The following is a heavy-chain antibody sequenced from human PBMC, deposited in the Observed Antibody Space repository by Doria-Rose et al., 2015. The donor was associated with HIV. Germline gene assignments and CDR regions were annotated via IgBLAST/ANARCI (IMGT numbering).Heavy chain of an antibody. V-gene: IGHV1-69*01. CDR3: ARDRVQRFSGSSTVASPFHFDY. Sequence: QVQLVQSGAEVKKPGSSVKVSCRASGGTFSSYAINWVRQAPGQGPEWMGGIIPIYGITKYAQKFRGRVIITADESTTTSYMELSSLRSEDTAVYYCARDRVQRFSGSSTVASPFHFDYWGPGTLVTVSS. J-gene: IGHJ4*02. CDR1: GGTFSSYA. D-gene: IGHD1-1*01. CDR2: IIPIYGIT.